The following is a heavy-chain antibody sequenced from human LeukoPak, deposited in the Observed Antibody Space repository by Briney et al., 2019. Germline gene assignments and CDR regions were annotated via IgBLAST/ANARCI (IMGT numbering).Heavy chain of an antibody. D-gene: IGHD3-9*01. CDR2: IYYSGST. CDR1: GGSISSSSYY. Sequence: SETLSLTCTVSGGSISSSSYYWGWIRQPPGKGLEWIGSIYYSGSTYYNPSLKSRVTISVDTSKNQFSLKLSSVTAADTAVYYCARDHYDILTGYPRYYFDYWGQGTLVTVSS. CDR3: ARDHYDILTGYPRYYFDY. J-gene: IGHJ4*02. V-gene: IGHV4-39*07.